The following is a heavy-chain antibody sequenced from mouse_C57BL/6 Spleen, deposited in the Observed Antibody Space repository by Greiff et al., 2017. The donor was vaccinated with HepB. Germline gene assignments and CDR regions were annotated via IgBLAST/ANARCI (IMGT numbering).Heavy chain of an antibody. J-gene: IGHJ3*01. D-gene: IGHD2-2*01. CDR2: INPNNGGT. V-gene: IGHV1-26*01. CDR1: GYTFTDYY. CDR3: ARNHYGYQAWFAY. Sequence: EVQLQQSGPELVKPGASVKISCKASGYTFTDYYMNWVKQSHGKSLEWIGDINPNNGGTSYNQKFKGKATLTVDKSSSTAYMELRSLTSEDSAVYDCARNHYGYQAWFAYWGQGTLVTVSA.